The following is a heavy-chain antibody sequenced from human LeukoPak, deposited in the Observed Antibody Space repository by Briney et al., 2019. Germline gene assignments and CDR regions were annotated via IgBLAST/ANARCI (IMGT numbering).Heavy chain of an antibody. CDR2: INPNSGGT. D-gene: IGHD6-13*01. J-gene: IGHJ5*02. V-gene: IGHV1-2*02. CDR1: GYTFTGYY. Sequence: ASVKVSCKASGYTFTGYYMHWVRQAPGQGLEWMGWINPNSGGTNYAQKFQGRVTMTRDTSISTAYMELSRLRSDDTAVYYCARGPGGVIAAAGTTDWFDPWGQGTLVTVSS. CDR3: ARGPGGVIAAAGTTDWFDP.